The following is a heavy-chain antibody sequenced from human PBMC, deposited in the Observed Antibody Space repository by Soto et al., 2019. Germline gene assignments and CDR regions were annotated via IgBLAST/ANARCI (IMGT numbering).Heavy chain of an antibody. Sequence: GGSLRLSCAASGFTFSNAWMNWVRQAPGKGLEWVGRIKSKTDGGTTDYAAPVKGRFTISRDDSKNTLYLQMNSLKTEDTAVYYCTTDLGGYGYYYYGMDVWGQGTTVTVSS. CDR1: GFTFSNAW. CDR2: IKSKTDGGTT. CDR3: TTDLGGYGYYYYGMDV. J-gene: IGHJ6*02. V-gene: IGHV3-15*07. D-gene: IGHD1-26*01.